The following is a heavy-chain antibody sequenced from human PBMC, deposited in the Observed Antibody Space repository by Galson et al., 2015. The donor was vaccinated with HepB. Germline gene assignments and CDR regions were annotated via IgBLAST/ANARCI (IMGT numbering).Heavy chain of an antibody. J-gene: IGHJ4*02. CDR2: ISQSGTXT. CDR3: ARAFAILFYTYCYSN. D-gene: IGHD2-21*01. CDR1: XXXFSDYX. Sequence: RLSCAASXXXFSDYXXSWXXXAPGKGLEXXXYISQSGTXTNYADSVKRRFXISRDNAXNSLYLXINSLRAEDXAMYYCARAFAILFYTYCYSNXGQGXXVTXSS. V-gene: IGHV3-11*05.